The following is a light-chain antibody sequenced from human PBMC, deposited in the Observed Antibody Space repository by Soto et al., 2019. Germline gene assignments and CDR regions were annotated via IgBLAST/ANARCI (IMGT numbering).Light chain of an antibody. CDR2: GAS. CDR3: QQYGSSLSIT. J-gene: IGKJ5*01. V-gene: IGKV3-20*01. CDR1: QSVRSTY. Sequence: EIVLTQSPGTLSLSPGERANLSCRASQSVRSTYLAWYQQKPGQAPRLLIHGASSRATGIPDRFSGSGSGTDFTLTISRLEPEDFAVYYCQQYGSSLSITFGQGTRLEIK.